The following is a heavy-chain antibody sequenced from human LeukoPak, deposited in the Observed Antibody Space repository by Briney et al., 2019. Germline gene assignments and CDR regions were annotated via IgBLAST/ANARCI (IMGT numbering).Heavy chain of an antibody. CDR2: IDPSDSYT. Sequence: GESLRISCKGSGYSFTSYWISWVRQIPGKGLEWMGRIDPSDSYTNYSPSFQGHVTISADKSISTAYLQWSSLKASDTAMYYCATRHYGDYELDYWGQGTLVTVSS. J-gene: IGHJ4*02. D-gene: IGHD4-17*01. CDR3: ATRHYGDYELDY. V-gene: IGHV5-10-1*01. CDR1: GYSFTSYW.